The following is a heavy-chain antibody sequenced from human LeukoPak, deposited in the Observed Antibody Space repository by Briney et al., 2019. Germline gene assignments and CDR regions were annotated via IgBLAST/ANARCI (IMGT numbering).Heavy chain of an antibody. V-gene: IGHV3-30-3*01. D-gene: IGHD2-15*01. Sequence: GGSLRLSCAASGFTFSNFAVHWVRQAPGKRLEWVAVISGDGSNKYYADSVKGRFTISRDNSKNTLYLQMNGLRAEDTAIHYCAREYDIAVYYFDYWGQGDLVTVSS. CDR2: ISGDGSNK. CDR3: AREYDIAVYYFDY. CDR1: GFTFSNFA. J-gene: IGHJ4*02.